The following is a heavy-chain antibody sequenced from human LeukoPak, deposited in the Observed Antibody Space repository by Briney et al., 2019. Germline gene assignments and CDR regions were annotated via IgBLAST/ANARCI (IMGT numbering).Heavy chain of an antibody. CDR2: IYYSGST. Sequence: SETLSLTCAVYGGSFSSYYWGWIRQPPGKGLEWIGSIYYSGSTYYNPSLKSRVTISVDTSKNQFSLKLSSVTAADTAVYYCARVLYSYGQGNFDYWGQGTLVTVSS. V-gene: IGHV4-39*07. J-gene: IGHJ4*02. CDR1: GGSFSSYY. D-gene: IGHD5-18*01. CDR3: ARVLYSYGQGNFDY.